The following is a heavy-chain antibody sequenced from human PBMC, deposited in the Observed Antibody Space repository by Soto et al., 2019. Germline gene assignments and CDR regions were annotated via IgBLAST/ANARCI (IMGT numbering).Heavy chain of an antibody. CDR3: ARDVPSGYDYYYGMDV. D-gene: IGHD5-12*01. CDR1: GGTFSSYA. V-gene: IGHV1-69*01. J-gene: IGHJ6*02. Sequence: QVQLVQSGAEVKKPGSSVKVSCKASGGTFSSYAISWVRQAPGQGLEWMGGIIPIFGTANYAQKFQGRDTITADEATSTAYMELSSLRSEDTAVYYCARDVPSGYDYYYGMDVWGQGTTVTVSS. CDR2: IIPIFGTA.